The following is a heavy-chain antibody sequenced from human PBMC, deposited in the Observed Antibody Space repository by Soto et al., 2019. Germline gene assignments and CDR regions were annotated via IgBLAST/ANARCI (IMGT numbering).Heavy chain of an antibody. CDR3: ARDLGWELLSYYCMDV. CDR2: IWYDGSNK. V-gene: IGHV3-33*01. D-gene: IGHD1-26*01. Sequence: QVQLVESGGGVVQPGRSLRLSCAASGFTFSSYGMHWVRQAPGKGLEWVAVIWYDGSNKYYADSVKGRFTISRDNSKNTLYLQMNSLRAEDTAVYYCARDLGWELLSYYCMDVWGQGTTVTVSS. J-gene: IGHJ6*02. CDR1: GFTFSSYG.